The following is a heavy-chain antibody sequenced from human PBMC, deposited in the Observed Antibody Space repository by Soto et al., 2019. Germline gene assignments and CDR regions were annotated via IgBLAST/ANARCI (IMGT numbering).Heavy chain of an antibody. CDR3: ARDGDEEANFDP. CDR1: GYTFTNYG. Sequence: QVQLMQSGAEVKKPGASVKVSCKASGYTFTNYGISWVRQAPGQGLEWMGWINGYNGYTNYAQKFQGRGTMATDTSTSTAYMELRSLRSDDTAVYYCARDGDEEANFDPWGQGTLVTVSS. CDR2: INGYNGYT. J-gene: IGHJ5*02. D-gene: IGHD4-17*01. V-gene: IGHV1-18*01.